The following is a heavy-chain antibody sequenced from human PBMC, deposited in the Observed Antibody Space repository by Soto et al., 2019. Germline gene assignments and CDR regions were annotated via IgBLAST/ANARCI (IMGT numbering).Heavy chain of an antibody. J-gene: IGHJ6*02. Sequence: GGSLRLSCEVSGFIFGSFAMSWVRQAPGKGLEWVSAIGGDDGRTDYADSVKGRFTVSRDNSKNTLYLQMNSLRAEDTAVYHCATGVMVGATYSCYYDGLGVWGQGTTVAVSS. D-gene: IGHD2-8*01. V-gene: IGHV3-23*01. CDR2: IGGDDGRT. CDR1: GFIFGSFA. CDR3: ATGVMVGATYSCYYDGLGV.